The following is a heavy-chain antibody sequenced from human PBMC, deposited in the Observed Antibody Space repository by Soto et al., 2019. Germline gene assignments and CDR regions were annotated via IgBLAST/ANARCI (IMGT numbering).Heavy chain of an antibody. CDR3: ARDFGDYARVLDY. D-gene: IGHD3-3*01. Sequence: KPSETLSLTCAVSGGSISSSNWWSWVRQPPGKGLEWIGEIYHSGSTNYNPSLKSRVTISVDKSKNQFSLKLSSVTAADTAVYYCARDFGDYARVLDYWGQGTLVTVSS. J-gene: IGHJ4*02. CDR2: IYHSGST. CDR1: GGSISSSNW. V-gene: IGHV4-4*02.